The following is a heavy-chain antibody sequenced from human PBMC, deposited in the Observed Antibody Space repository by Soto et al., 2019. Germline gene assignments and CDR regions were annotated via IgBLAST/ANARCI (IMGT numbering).Heavy chain of an antibody. CDR1: GGTFSRYT. CDR3: ARVVVITTSISYYYYGMDD. Sequence: QVQLVQSGAEVKKPGSSVKVSCKASGGTFSRYTISWVQQAPGQGLEWMGRIIPILGIANYAQKFQGRVTITADKSTSTAYMELSSLRSEDTAVYYCARVVVITTSISYYYYGMDDWGQGTTVTVSS. D-gene: IGHD3-22*01. CDR2: IIPILGIA. J-gene: IGHJ6*02. V-gene: IGHV1-69*02.